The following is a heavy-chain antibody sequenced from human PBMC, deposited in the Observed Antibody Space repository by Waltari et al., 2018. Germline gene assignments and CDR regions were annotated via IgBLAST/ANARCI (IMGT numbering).Heavy chain of an antibody. CDR2: IYYSGST. Sequence: QVQLQESGPGRVKPSETLSLTCTVTGGSISSYYWSWIRQPPGKGLEWIGYIYYSGSTNYNLSLKSRVTISVDTSKNQFSLNLRSVTAADTAVYYCAGVRAYVWYFDLWGRGTLVTVSS. CDR3: AGVRAYVWYFDL. CDR1: GGSISSYY. J-gene: IGHJ2*01. D-gene: IGHD3-16*01. V-gene: IGHV4-59*01.